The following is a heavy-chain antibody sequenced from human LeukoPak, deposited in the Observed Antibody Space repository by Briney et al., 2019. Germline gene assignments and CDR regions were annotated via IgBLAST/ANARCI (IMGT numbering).Heavy chain of an antibody. CDR2: INSGGTTT. CDR3: LRGDSRDF. Sequence: GGSLRLSCAACGFAFSTYTMNWARQSPGKGLEWVASINSGGTTTHYADSVKGRFTISRDNAQNVLYLQMNGLRADDAAVYYCLRGDSRDFWGQGTLVTVSS. V-gene: IGHV3-21*06. D-gene: IGHD3-22*01. CDR1: GFAFSTYT. J-gene: IGHJ4*02.